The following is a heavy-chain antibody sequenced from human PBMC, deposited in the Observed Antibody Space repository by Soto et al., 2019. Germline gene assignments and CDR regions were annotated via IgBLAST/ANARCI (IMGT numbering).Heavy chain of an antibody. Sequence: GGSLRLSCAASGFNFSSYGMHWVRQAPGKGLEWVAVMWSEGGNKYYADSVKGRFTISRDNSKNTLYLQMNSVRVEDTAMYYCARDPPDDSSGYYSLDYWGQGTLVTVSS. CDR3: ARDPPDDSSGYYSLDY. CDR2: MWSEGGNK. J-gene: IGHJ4*02. V-gene: IGHV3-33*08. CDR1: GFNFSSYG. D-gene: IGHD3-22*01.